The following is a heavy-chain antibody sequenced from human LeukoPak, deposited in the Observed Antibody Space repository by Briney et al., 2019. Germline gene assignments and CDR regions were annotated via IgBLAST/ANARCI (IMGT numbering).Heavy chain of an antibody. V-gene: IGHV4-59*01. CDR2: IYYRAST. D-gene: IGHD5-18*01. CDR1: GGSFSSYY. Sequence: SGPLSLTCTVSGGSFSSYYWSWIRQPPGKGLDGIGYIYYRASTNYKPPLNSRVTISIDTSKNQWSLKLSSVTAADTAVYYCAVGTQLWSDSDCWGQGTLVTVSS. CDR3: AVGTQLWSDSDC. J-gene: IGHJ4*02.